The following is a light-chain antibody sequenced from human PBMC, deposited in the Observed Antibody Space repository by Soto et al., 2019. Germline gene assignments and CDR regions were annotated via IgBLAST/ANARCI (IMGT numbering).Light chain of an antibody. CDR2: SAS. CDR1: QSVSSW. V-gene: IGKV1-5*01. Sequence: DIQMTQSPSILSASVGDRVTITCRASQSVSSWLAWYQQKPGNVPKLLIYSASTLQSGVPSRFSGSGSGTEFTLTISSLQPDDFATYYCQQYKSYSTFGGGTKVDIK. J-gene: IGKJ4*01. CDR3: QQYKSYST.